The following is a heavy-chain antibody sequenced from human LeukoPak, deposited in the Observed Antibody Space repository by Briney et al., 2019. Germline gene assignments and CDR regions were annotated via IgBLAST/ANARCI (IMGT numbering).Heavy chain of an antibody. V-gene: IGHV3-66*01. J-gene: IGHJ3*01. Sequence: GGSLRLSCAASGFTVSSNYMSWVRQAPGKGLEWVSVLYSGGNTYFADFVKGRFTISRDNSKNTVFLQMSSLRAEDTAVHYCARYGSGSHNFDVWGQGTMVTVSS. D-gene: IGHD3-10*01. CDR3: ARYGSGSHNFDV. CDR1: GFTVSSNY. CDR2: LYSGGNT.